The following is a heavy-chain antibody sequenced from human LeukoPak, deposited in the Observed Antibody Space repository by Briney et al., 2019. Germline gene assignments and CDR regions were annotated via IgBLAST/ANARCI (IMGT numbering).Heavy chain of an antibody. V-gene: IGHV3-20*04. CDR3: AKGPHYYGSGSYWSAFDI. CDR1: GFTFDDYG. J-gene: IGHJ3*02. D-gene: IGHD3-10*01. CDR2: INWNGGST. Sequence: GGSLRLSCAASGFTFDDYGMSWVRQAPGKGLEWVSGINWNGGSTGYADSVKGRFTISRDNAKNSLYLQMNSLRAEDTALYYCAKGPHYYGSGSYWSAFDIWGQGTMVTVSS.